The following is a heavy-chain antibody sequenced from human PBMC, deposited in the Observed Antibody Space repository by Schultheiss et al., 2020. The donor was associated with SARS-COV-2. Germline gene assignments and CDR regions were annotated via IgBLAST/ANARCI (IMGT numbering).Heavy chain of an antibody. V-gene: IGHV4-39*07. J-gene: IGHJ4*02. D-gene: IGHD3-16*01. CDR3: ARGAYEGDFDY. CDR2: IYYSGST. Sequence: SETLSLTCTVSGGSISSSSYYWGWIRQPPGKGLEWIGSIYYSGSTNYNPSLKSRVTISVDTSKNQFSLKLSSVTAADTAVYYCARGAYEGDFDYWGQGTLVTVSS. CDR1: GGSISSSSYY.